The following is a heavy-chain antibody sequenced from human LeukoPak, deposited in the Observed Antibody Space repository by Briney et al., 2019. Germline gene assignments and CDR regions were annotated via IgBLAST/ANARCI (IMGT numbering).Heavy chain of an antibody. Sequence: GGSLRLPCAASGFTFSSYAMHWVRQAPGKGLEWVAVISYDGSNKYYADSVKGRFTISRDNSKNTLYLQMNSLRAEDTAVYYCARESEFLSLAESTDYFDNWGQGTLVTVSS. J-gene: IGHJ4*02. CDR1: GFTFSSYA. V-gene: IGHV3-30*04. CDR3: ARESEFLSLAESTDYFDN. CDR2: ISYDGSNK. D-gene: IGHD5/OR15-5a*01.